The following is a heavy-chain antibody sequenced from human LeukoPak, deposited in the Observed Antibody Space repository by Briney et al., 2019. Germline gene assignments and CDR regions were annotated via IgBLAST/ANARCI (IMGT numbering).Heavy chain of an antibody. V-gene: IGHV4-34*01. J-gene: IGHJ6*03. D-gene: IGHD3-22*01. CDR2: INHSGST. CDR1: GGSFSGYY. CDR3: ARGRQDVTMIVVVMTAVSYYLDV. Sequence: PSETLSLTCAVYGGSFSGYYWSWIRQPPGKGLEWIGEINHSGSTNYNPSLKSRVTISVDTSKNQFSLKLSSVTAADPAVYYCARGRQDVTMIVVVMTAVSYYLDVWGKGTTVTVS.